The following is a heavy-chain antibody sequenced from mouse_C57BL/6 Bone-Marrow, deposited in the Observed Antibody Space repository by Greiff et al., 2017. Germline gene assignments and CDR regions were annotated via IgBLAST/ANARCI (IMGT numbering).Heavy chain of an antibody. J-gene: IGHJ2*01. CDR1: GYTFTNYW. CDR3: ARYRLNYFDY. CDR2: IYPGGGYT. V-gene: IGHV1-63*01. D-gene: IGHD2-12*01. Sequence: VQLQQSGAELVRPGTSVTMSCKASGYTFTNYWIGWAKQRPGHGLEWIGDIYPGGGYTNYNEKFKGKATLTVDTSSSTASMQFSSLTSEDSAIDSCARYRLNYFDYWGQGTTLTVSS.